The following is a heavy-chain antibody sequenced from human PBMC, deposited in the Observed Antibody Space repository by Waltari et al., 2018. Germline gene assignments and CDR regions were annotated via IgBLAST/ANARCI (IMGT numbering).Heavy chain of an antibody. Sequence: QVQLVQSGAEGKKPGASVKVSCKASGYTFPHYDINWVRQATGQGPEWVGWMNPNSGNTGYDTKKFQGRVTLTRDTSINTAYMELSSLRSEDTAVYYCARDYGGNSGWFDPWGQGTLVTVSS. D-gene: IGHD4-17*01. V-gene: IGHV1-8*03. J-gene: IGHJ5*02. CDR3: ARDYGGNSGWFDP. CDR1: GYTFPHYD. CDR2: MNPNSGNT.